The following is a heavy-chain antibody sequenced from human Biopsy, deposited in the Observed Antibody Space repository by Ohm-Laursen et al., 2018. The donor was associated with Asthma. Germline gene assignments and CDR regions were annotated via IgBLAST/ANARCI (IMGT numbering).Heavy chain of an antibody. CDR2: IRSTNEGGTT. V-gene: IGHV3-15*01. D-gene: IGHD3-10*01. Sequence: SLRLSCAASGFTFSNAWMSWVRQAPGKGLEWLGRIRSTNEGGTTDYAAAVKGRVTNSRDDSQNTLYLQMSSLTTEDTAVYFCSTNRLWFGESPYYFDYWGQGSLVTVSS. CDR1: GFTFSNAW. J-gene: IGHJ4*02. CDR3: STNRLWFGESPYYFDY.